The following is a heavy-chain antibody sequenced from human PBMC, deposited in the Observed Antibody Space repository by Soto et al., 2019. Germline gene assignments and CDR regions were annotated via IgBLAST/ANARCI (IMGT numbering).Heavy chain of an antibody. CDR3: AREVIAATGTIRWFDP. Sequence: PGVSLRLSCAASGFTFSRHWMHWVRQTPGKGPVWVSRINDDGSSTKYADSVKGRFTIARDNAKNTVFLQMSSLRAEDTAVYYCAREVIAATGTIRWFDPRGKGPLVTVSS. CDR1: GFTFSRHW. V-gene: IGHV3-74*03. J-gene: IGHJ5*02. D-gene: IGHD6-25*01. CDR2: INDDGSST.